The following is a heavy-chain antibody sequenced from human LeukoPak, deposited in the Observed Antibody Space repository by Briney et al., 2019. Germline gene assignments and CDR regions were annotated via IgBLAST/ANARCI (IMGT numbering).Heavy chain of an antibody. J-gene: IGHJ4*02. V-gene: IGHV3-48*01. D-gene: IGHD6-13*01. CDR2: ISSSSSTI. CDR3: AKFISIAAAGTGGPNDY. Sequence: QTGGSLRLSCAASGFTFSSYSMNWVRQAPGKGLEWISYISSSSSTIYYADSVKGRFTISRDNSKNTLYLQMNSLRAEDTAVYYCAKFISIAAAGTGGPNDYWGQGTLVTVSS. CDR1: GFTFSSYS.